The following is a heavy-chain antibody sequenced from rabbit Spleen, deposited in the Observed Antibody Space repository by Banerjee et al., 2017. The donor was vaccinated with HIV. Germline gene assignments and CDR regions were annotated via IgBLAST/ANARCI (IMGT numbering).Heavy chain of an antibody. CDR1: GFDFSSNA. Sequence: QEQLKETGGGLVQPEGSLTLTCKASGFDFSSNAMCWVRQAPGKGPEWIACIANGDGSTYYASWVNGRFTISRSTSLNTVTLQMTSLTAADTATYFCARDLDGVIGWNFGWWGQGTLVTVS. V-gene: IGHV1S47*01. CDR2: IANGDGST. J-gene: IGHJ4*01. D-gene: IGHD4-1*01. CDR3: ARDLDGVIGWNFGW.